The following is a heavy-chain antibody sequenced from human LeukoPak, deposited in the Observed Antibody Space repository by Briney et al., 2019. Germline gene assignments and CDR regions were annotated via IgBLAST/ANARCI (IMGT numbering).Heavy chain of an antibody. Sequence: GESLKISRKGSGYSFTGYWIGWVRQVPGKGLEWMGIIYPGDSDTRYNPSFQGQVTISADKSISTAYLQWGSLRASDTAMYYCARHPGSSGWSYDYWGQGTLVTVSS. CDR1: GYSFTGYW. V-gene: IGHV5-51*01. CDR3: ARHPGSSGWSYDY. CDR2: IYPGDSDT. J-gene: IGHJ4*02. D-gene: IGHD6-19*01.